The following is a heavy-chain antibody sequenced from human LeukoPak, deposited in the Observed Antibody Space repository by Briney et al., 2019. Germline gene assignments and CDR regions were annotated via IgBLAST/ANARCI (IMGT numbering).Heavy chain of an antibody. J-gene: IGHJ4*02. D-gene: IGHD3-22*01. CDR3: ARDNDDSSGYYPFDY. CDR1: GYTFTSYG. V-gene: IGHV1-18*01. Sequence: ASVTVSCKASGYTFTSYGISWVRQAPGQGLEWMGWISAYNGNTNYAQKLQGRVTMTTDTSTSTAYMELRSLRSDDTAVYYCARDNDDSSGYYPFDYWGQGTLVTVSS. CDR2: ISAYNGNT.